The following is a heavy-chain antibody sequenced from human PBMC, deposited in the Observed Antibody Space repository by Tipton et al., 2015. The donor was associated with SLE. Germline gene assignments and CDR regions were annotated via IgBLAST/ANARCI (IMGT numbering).Heavy chain of an antibody. CDR3: ARYLAATRRVGYYYGMDV. V-gene: IGHV4-38-2*01. Sequence: TLSLTCAVSDYSISSGYYWGWIRQPPGKGLEWIGSIYHSGSTYYNPSLKSRVTISVDTSKNQFSLKLSSVTAADTAVYYCARYLAATRRVGYYYGMDVWGQGTTVTVSS. CDR2: IYHSGST. J-gene: IGHJ6*02. D-gene: IGHD1-26*01. CDR1: DYSISSGYY.